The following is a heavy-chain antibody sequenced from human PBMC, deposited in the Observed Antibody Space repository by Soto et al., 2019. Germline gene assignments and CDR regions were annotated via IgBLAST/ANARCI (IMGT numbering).Heavy chain of an antibody. V-gene: IGHV3-21*01. Sequence: EVQLVESGGGLVKPGGSLRLSCAASGFTFSRYGMNWVRQAPGKGLEWVSSISSSTSYVYYADSVKGRFSVYRDNAKKILYLEMYAPKNEDTAVYYCAKDPSKGPVGNSVEAWGQGTLVPVSS. CDR1: GFTFSRYG. CDR2: ISSSTSYV. J-gene: IGHJ5*02. D-gene: IGHD2-15*01. CDR3: AKDPSKGPVGNSVEA.